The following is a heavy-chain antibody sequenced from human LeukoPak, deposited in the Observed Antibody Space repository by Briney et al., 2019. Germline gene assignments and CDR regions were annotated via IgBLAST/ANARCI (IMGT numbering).Heavy chain of an antibody. V-gene: IGHV4-39*07. CDR3: AREMARTSVGLDP. D-gene: IGHD5-24*01. CDR1: GGSIVSTYHY. J-gene: IGHJ5*02. Sequence: SETLSLTCSVSGGSIVSTYHYWAWIRQSPGKGLEWIGSVHYSDETYINPSLKSRVTISVDTSKNHFSLELTPATAGAAAMYFCAREMARTSVGLDPWGQGILVTVSS. CDR2: VHYSDET.